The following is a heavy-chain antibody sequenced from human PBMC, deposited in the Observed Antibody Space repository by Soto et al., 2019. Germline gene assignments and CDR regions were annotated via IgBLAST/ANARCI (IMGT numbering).Heavy chain of an antibody. CDR1: GGSLCTYL. Sequence: QVQLEESGPGLVKPSETLSLNCIVSGGSLCTYLWSWIRQPPGKGLEWIGAVYYNGSANYNPSLKSRVSISVDTSKNHLSLTLRSATAADTAVYYCARSFFPWGRGTLVTVSS. V-gene: IGHV4-59*01. CDR3: ARSFFP. J-gene: IGHJ5*02. CDR2: VYYNGSA.